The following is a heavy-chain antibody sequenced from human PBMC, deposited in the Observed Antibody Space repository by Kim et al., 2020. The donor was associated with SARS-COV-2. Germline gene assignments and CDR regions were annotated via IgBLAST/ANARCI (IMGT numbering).Heavy chain of an antibody. CDR2: IWYDGSNE. J-gene: IGHJ4*02. CDR3: ARDITSRYLDY. D-gene: IGHD6-6*01. Sequence: GGSLRLSCAASGFTFSRHGMHWVRQAPGKGLERVAVIWYDGSNEYYADSVEGRFTISRDNSKNTLYLQMNSLRAEDTAVYYCARDITSRYLDYWGQGTLVIVSS. CDR1: GFTFSRHG. V-gene: IGHV3-33*01.